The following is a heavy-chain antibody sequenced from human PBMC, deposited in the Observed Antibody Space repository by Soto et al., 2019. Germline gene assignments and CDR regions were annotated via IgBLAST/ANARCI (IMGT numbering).Heavy chain of an antibody. D-gene: IGHD2-15*01. CDR3: ARRYCSGGSCSGYFQH. CDR2: IIPIFGTA. CDR1: GGTFSSYA. V-gene: IGHV1-69*01. J-gene: IGHJ1*01. Sequence: QVQLVQSGAEVKKPGSLVKVSCKASGGTFSSYAISWVRQAPGQGLEWMGGIIPIFGTANYAQKFQGRVTITADESTSTAYMELSRLRSEDTAVYYCARRYCSGGSCSGYFQHWGQGTLVTVSS.